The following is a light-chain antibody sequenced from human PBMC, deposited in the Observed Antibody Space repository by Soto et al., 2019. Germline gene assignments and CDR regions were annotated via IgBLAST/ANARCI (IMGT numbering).Light chain of an antibody. CDR2: DVS. CDR3: CSYAGTFHV. V-gene: IGLV2-11*01. CDR1: SSDFGGYNY. J-gene: IGLJ1*01. Sequence: QSALTQPRSVSGSPGQSVTISCTGTSSDFGGYNYVSWYQHHPGKAPKLMIYDVSERPSGVPDRFSGSKSGNTASLTISGLQAEDEAHYSGCSYAGTFHVCGAGTKGTLL.